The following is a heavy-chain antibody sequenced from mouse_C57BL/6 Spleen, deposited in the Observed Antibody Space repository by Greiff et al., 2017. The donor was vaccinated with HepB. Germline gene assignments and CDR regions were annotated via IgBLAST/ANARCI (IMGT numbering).Heavy chain of an antibody. CDR3: TTGFYDYDGTVAY. V-gene: IGHV14-1*01. J-gene: IGHJ3*01. CDR1: GFNIKDYY. Sequence: VQLQQSGAELVRPGASVKLSCTASGFNIKDYYMHWVKQRPEQGLEWIGRIDPEDGDTEYAPKFQGKATMTADTSSNTAYLQLSSLTSEDTAVYYCTTGFYDYDGTVAYWGQGTLVTVSA. CDR2: IDPEDGDT. D-gene: IGHD2-4*01.